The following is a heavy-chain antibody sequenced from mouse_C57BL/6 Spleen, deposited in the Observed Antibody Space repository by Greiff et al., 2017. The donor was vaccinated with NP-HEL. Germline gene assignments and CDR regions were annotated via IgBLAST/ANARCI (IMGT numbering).Heavy chain of an antibody. D-gene: IGHD1-1*01. J-gene: IGHJ1*03. Sequence: QVQLQQPGTELVKPGASVKLSCKASGYTFTSSWMHWVKQRPGQGLEWIGNINPSNGGTNYNEKFKSKATLTVDTSSSTAYMQLSSLTSEDSAVYYCARDYYGSSYFDVWGTGTTVTGSS. V-gene: IGHV1-53*01. CDR1: GYTFTSSW. CDR2: INPSNGGT. CDR3: ARDYYGSSYFDV.